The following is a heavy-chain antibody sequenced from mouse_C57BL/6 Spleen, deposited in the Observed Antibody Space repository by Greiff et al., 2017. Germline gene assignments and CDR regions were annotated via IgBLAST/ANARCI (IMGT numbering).Heavy chain of an antibody. CDR2: IHPNRGST. Sequence: QVQLQQSGAELVMPGASVKLSCKASGYTFTSYWMHWVKQRPGQGLAWIGMIHPNRGSTNYNEKFKSKATLTVDKSSSTAYMQLSSLTSEDSAVYYCARGGYGSSYDAMDYWGQGTSVTVSS. J-gene: IGHJ4*01. CDR1: GYTFTSYW. D-gene: IGHD1-1*01. CDR3: ARGGYGSSYDAMDY. V-gene: IGHV1-64*01.